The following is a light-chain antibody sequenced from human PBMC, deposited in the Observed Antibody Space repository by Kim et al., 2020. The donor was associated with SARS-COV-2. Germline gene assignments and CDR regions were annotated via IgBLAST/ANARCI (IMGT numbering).Light chain of an antibody. J-gene: IGKJ5*01. CDR3: QQYNNYPIT. V-gene: IGKV1-5*03. CDR1: QSSSDW. CDR2: KAT. Sequence: GDRVPIPCRASQSSSDWLAWYQQKPGKAPKLLIYKATNLESGVPSRFAGSGSETEFTLTISSLQPDDFATYYCQQYNNYPITFGQGTRLEIK.